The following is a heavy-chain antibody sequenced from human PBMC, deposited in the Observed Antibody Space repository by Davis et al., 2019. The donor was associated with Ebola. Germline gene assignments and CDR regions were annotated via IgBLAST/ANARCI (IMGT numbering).Heavy chain of an antibody. V-gene: IGHV3-21*05. J-gene: IGHJ4*02. CDR2: ISGGYT. CDR1: GFSFTSYS. CDR3: ARDFWFRRLDY. D-gene: IGHD3-3*01. Sequence: GESLKISCAASGFSFTSYSMNWVRQAPGKGLEWVAYISGGYTYYAESVKGRFTISRDSAKDSLYLQMNSLRAEDTAVYYCARDFWFRRLDYWGQGTLVTVSS.